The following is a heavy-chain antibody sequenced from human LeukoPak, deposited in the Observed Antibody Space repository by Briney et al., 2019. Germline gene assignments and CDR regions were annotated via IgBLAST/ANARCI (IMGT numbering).Heavy chain of an antibody. V-gene: IGHV3-74*01. Sequence: GGSLRLSCAASGFTFSSYWMHWVRQAPGKGLVWVSRINSDGSSTSYADSVKGRFTISRGNAKNTLYLQMNSLRAEDTAVYYCAREGLYSSSWYVFDYWGQGTLSPSPQ. CDR2: INSDGSST. J-gene: IGHJ4*02. CDR1: GFTFSSYW. CDR3: AREGLYSSSWYVFDY. D-gene: IGHD6-13*01.